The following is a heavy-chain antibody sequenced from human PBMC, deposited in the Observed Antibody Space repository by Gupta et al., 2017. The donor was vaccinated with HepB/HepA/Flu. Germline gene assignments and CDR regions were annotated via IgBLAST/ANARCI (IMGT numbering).Heavy chain of an antibody. Sequence: QITLKESGPTLVKLTQTLTLTCTFSGFSLSTSGVGVGWIRQPPGTALEWLSIIYWTDDKRYSPSLKSRLTITKDTSKNQVVLTMTNKDPVDTATYYCAHRRAKLVVAAGKPYYYYYRDVWGKGTTVTVSS. V-gene: IGHV2-5*01. CDR2: IYWTDDK. CDR1: GFSLSTSGVG. J-gene: IGHJ6*03. CDR3: AHRRAKLVVAAGKPYYYYYRDV. D-gene: IGHD2-2*01.